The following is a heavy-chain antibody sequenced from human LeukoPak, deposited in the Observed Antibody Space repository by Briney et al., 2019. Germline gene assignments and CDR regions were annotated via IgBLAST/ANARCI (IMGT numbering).Heavy chain of an antibody. D-gene: IGHD6-19*01. V-gene: IGHV3-33*01. CDR1: GFTFNNYA. Sequence: GGSLRLSCAASGFTFNNYAMHWVRQAPGKGLEWVAVIWSDGSNKYYADSVKGRFTIPRDNAKNSLYLQMNSLRDEDTAVYYCARAHSSGWYLFDYWGQGTLVTVSS. J-gene: IGHJ4*02. CDR3: ARAHSSGWYLFDY. CDR2: IWSDGSNK.